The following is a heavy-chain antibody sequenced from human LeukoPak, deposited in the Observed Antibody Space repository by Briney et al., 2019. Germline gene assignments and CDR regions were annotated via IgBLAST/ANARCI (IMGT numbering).Heavy chain of an antibody. D-gene: IGHD2-2*01. CDR1: GYTFSGYY. CDR3: ARASIMYVVVLAAIDH. V-gene: IGHV1-2*02. J-gene: IGHJ4*02. Sequence: ASVKVSCKASGYTFSGYYMHWVRQAPGQGLEWMGWINPNSGGTNYAQKFQGRVTMTRDTSISTAYMELRRLRSDDTAVYYCARASIMYVVVLAAIDHWGQGTLVTVSS. CDR2: INPNSGGT.